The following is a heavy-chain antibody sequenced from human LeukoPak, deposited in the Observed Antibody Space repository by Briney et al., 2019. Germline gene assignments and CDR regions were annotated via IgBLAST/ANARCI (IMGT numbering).Heavy chain of an antibody. CDR1: GASFSASY. CDR2: INHRGTT. CDR3: AKDGLVVVLTYYFDY. V-gene: IGHV4-34*01. J-gene: IGHJ4*02. D-gene: IGHD2-15*01. Sequence: KTSETLSLTCVVSGASFSASYWSWLRQSPEKGLEWIREINHRGTTNYNPSLKSRATISADTSKKQFSLILTSVTAADTSVYYCAKDGLVVVLTYYFDYWGQGTLVTVSS.